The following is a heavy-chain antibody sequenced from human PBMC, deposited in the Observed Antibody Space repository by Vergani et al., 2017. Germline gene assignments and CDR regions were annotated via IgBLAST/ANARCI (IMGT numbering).Heavy chain of an antibody. V-gene: IGHV3-21*01. Sequence: EVQLVESGGGLVKPGGSPRLSCAASGFTFSSYSMNWVRQAPGKGLEWVSSISSSSSYIYYADSVKGRFTISRDNAKNSLYLQMNSLRAEDTAVYYCARGVVIIHFDYWGQGTLVTVSS. D-gene: IGHD3-3*01. CDR2: ISSSSSYI. J-gene: IGHJ4*02. CDR3: ARGVVIIHFDY. CDR1: GFTFSSYS.